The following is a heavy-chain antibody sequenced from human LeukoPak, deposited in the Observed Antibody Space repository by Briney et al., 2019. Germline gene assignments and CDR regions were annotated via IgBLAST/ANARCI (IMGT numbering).Heavy chain of an antibody. J-gene: IGHJ4*02. CDR2: ISGSGGST. Sequence: PGGSLRLSFPASGFTFSSYAMGWVRQPPGKGREGVSAISGSGGSTYYADSVKGRFTISRDNSKNTLYLQMNSLRAEDTAVYYCAKVSLTGAYYFDYWGQGTLVTVSS. V-gene: IGHV3-23*01. D-gene: IGHD3-9*01. CDR3: AKVSLTGAYYFDY. CDR1: GFTFSSYA.